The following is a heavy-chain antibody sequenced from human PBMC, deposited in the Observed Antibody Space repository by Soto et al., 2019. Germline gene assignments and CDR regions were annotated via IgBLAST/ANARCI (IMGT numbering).Heavy chain of an antibody. Sequence: ASVKVSCKASGGTFSSYAISWVRQAPGQGLEWMGGIIPIFGTANYAQKFQGRVTITADESTSTAYMELSSLRSEDTAVYYCARGKKGGPRGNQFGELLSPSLVYYYYYYGMDVWGQGTTVTVSS. V-gene: IGHV1-69*13. D-gene: IGHD3-10*01. J-gene: IGHJ6*02. CDR3: ARGKKGGPRGNQFGELLSPSLVYYYYYYGMDV. CDR1: GGTFSSYA. CDR2: IIPIFGTA.